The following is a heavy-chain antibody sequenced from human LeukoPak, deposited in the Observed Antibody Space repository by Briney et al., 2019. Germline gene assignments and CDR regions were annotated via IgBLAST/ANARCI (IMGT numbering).Heavy chain of an antibody. V-gene: IGHV4-34*01. J-gene: IGHJ4*02. D-gene: IGHD3-10*01. CDR1: GGSFSGYY. CDR2: INHSGST. Sequence: SETLSLTCAVYGGSFSGYYWSWIRQPPGKGLECIGEINHSGSTNYSPSLKSRVTISVDTSKNQFSLKLSSVTAADTAVYYCARVRYYYGSGSYYPLYYFDYWGQGTLVTVSS. CDR3: ARVRYYYGSGSYYPLYYFDY.